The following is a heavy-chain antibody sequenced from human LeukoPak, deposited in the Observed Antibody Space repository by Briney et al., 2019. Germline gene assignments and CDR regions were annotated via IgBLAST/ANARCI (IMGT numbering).Heavy chain of an antibody. CDR1: GFTFDDYA. D-gene: IGHD1-26*01. CDR3: ARARTRYSGSYGGAFDI. CDR2: ISWNSGSI. J-gene: IGHJ3*02. V-gene: IGHV3-9*01. Sequence: GGSLRLSCAASGFTFDDYAMHWVRQAPGKGLEWVSGISWNSGSIGYADSVKGRFTISRDNAKNSLYLQMNSLRAEDTAVYYCARARTRYSGSYGGAFDIWGQGTMVTVSS.